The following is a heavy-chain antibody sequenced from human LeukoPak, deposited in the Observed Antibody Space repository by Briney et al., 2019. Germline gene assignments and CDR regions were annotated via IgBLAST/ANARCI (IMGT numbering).Heavy chain of an antibody. V-gene: IGHV4-39*01. CDR2: VYYSGST. D-gene: IGHD2-2*01. Sequence: SETLSLTCTVSGGSISSSSLYWDWIRQPPGKGLEWIGTVYYSGSTYYNPSLKSRVTISVDTSKNQFSLKLSSVTAADTAVYYCARNASSLGAGAFYIWGQGTMVTVSS. J-gene: IGHJ3*02. CDR1: GGSISSSSLY. CDR3: ARNASSLGAGAFYI.